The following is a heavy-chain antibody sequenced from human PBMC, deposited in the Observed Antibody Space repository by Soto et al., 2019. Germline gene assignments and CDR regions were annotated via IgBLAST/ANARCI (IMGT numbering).Heavy chain of an antibody. CDR2: IIPIFGTA. J-gene: IGHJ4*02. CDR3: ARSPIAAAGTAILYYFDY. D-gene: IGHD6-13*01. Sequence: QVQLVQSGAEVKKPGSSVKVSCKASGGTFSSYAISWVRQAPGQGLEWMGGIIPIFGTANYAQKFQGRVTITADESTSTAYMELSSLRSEDTAVYYCARSPIAAAGTAILYYFDYWGQGTLVTVSS. CDR1: GGTFSSYA. V-gene: IGHV1-69*12.